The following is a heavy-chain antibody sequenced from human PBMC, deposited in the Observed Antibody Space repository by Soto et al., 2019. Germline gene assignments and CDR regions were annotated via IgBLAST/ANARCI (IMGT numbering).Heavy chain of an antibody. Sequence: GGSLRLSCAASGFTFSNAWMSWVRQAPGKGLEWVGRIKSKTNGGTTDYAAPVKGRFTISRDDSKNTLYLQMNSLKTEDTAVYYCTTDKSHYDFWSGYYNPYYYGMDVWGQGTTVTVSS. V-gene: IGHV3-15*01. CDR3: TTDKSHYDFWSGYYNPYYYGMDV. D-gene: IGHD3-3*01. CDR2: IKSKTNGGTT. J-gene: IGHJ6*02. CDR1: GFTFSNAW.